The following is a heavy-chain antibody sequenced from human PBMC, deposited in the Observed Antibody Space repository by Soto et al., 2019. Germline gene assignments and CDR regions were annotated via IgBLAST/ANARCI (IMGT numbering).Heavy chain of an antibody. Sequence: PGRSLRLSCAASGFTFSDYAMHCVRQAPGKGLEWVAVVSHDGGNTHYADSVKGRFTISRDSSKNTVSLEMTSLRAEDTAVYYCAKGGRQWLVTSDFNYWGQGALVTVSS. CDR1: GFTFSDYA. CDR2: VSHDGGNT. CDR3: AKGGRQWLVTSDFNY. J-gene: IGHJ4*02. V-gene: IGHV3-30*18. D-gene: IGHD6-19*01.